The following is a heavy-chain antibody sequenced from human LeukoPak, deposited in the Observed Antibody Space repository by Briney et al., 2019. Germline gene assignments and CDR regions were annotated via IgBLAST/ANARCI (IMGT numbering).Heavy chain of an antibody. V-gene: IGHV1-18*01. CDR2: ISAYNGNT. D-gene: IGHD6-19*01. Sequence: GASVKVSCKASVYAVTIYGSSWVRQAPGQGLEWMGWISAYNGNTNYAQKLQGRVTMTTDTSTSTAYMELRSLRSDDTAVYYCARGGTPIAVAGYCVDYWGQGTLVTVSS. CDR1: VYAVTIYG. CDR3: ARGGTPIAVAGYCVDY. J-gene: IGHJ4*02.